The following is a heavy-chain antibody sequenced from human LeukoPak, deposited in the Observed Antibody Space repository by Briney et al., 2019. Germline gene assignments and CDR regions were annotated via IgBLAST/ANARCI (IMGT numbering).Heavy chain of an antibody. V-gene: IGHV3-48*04. Sequence: GGSLRLSCAVSGFTFSYYSMNWVRQAPGKGLEWVSYISSGSSAIYYADSVKGRFTISRDNAKNSLYLQMNSLRAEDTAVYYCARVRFLLDYWGQGTLVTVSS. CDR2: ISSGSSAI. D-gene: IGHD2/OR15-2a*01. J-gene: IGHJ4*02. CDR1: GFTFSYYS. CDR3: ARVRFLLDY.